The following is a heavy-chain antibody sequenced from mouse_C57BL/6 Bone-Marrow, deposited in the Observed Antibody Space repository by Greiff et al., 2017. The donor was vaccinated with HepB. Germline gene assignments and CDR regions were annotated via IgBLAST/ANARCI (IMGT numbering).Heavy chain of an antibody. D-gene: IGHD2-14*01. Sequence: VQLQQSGAELVRPGASVTLSCKASGYTFTDYEMHWVKQTPVHGLEWIGAIDPETGGTAYNQKFKGKAILNADKSSSTAYMELRSLTSEDSAVYYCTRWGTAWFAYWGQGTLVTVSA. CDR2: IDPETGGT. V-gene: IGHV1-15*01. CDR3: TRWGTAWFAY. CDR1: GYTFTDYE. J-gene: IGHJ3*01.